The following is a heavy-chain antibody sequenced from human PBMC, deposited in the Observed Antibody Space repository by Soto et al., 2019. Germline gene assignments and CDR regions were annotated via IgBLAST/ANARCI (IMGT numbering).Heavy chain of an antibody. CDR2: LSPKTCNT. J-gene: IGHJ4*02. CDR3: ARGATNWGFDL. CDR1: GYTLTTYD. Sequence: QVQLVQSGAEVKKPGASVKVSCKASGYTLTTYDLNWVRQATGQGLEWIGWLSPKTCNTGDAQNFQGRVTMTRNPSISTASMELSSLTSEDTAVYYYARGATNWGFDLWGQGTLVPVSS. D-gene: IGHD7-27*01. V-gene: IGHV1-8*01.